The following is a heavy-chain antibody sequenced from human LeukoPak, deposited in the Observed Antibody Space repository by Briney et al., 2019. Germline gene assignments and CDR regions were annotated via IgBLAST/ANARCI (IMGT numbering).Heavy chain of an antibody. Sequence: PGGSLRLSCAASGFTFSSYGMHWVRQAPGKGLEWVAFIRYDGSNKYYADSVKGRFTISRDNSKNTLCLQMNSLRAEDTAVYYCAKDPASKDIVVVPASCFDWGQGTLVTVSS. CDR2: IRYDGSNK. V-gene: IGHV3-30*02. CDR3: AKDPASKDIVVVPASCFD. J-gene: IGHJ4*02. CDR1: GFTFSSYG. D-gene: IGHD2-2*01.